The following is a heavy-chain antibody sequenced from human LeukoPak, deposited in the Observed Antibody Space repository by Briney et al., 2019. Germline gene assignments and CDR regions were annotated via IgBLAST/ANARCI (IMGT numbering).Heavy chain of an antibody. V-gene: IGHV3-30*02. J-gene: IGHJ6*03. CDR1: GFTFSSYG. D-gene: IGHD6-13*01. Sequence: GGSLRLSCAASGFTFSSYGMHWVRQAPGKGLEWVAFIRYDGSNKYYADSVKGRFTISRDNSKNTLYLQMNSLRAEDTAVYYCAKDLAPTYSSNLLRYYYYYYMDVWDKGTTVTVSS. CDR3: AKDLAPTYSSNLLRYYYYYYMDV. CDR2: IRYDGSNK.